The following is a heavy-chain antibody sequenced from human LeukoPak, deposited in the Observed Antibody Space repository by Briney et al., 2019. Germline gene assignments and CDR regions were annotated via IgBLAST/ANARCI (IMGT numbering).Heavy chain of an antibody. J-gene: IGHJ4*02. CDR3: ARVAGIAAEGLFDY. CDR2: IKQDGSET. V-gene: IGHV3-7*01. D-gene: IGHD6-13*01. CDR1: GFTFSTFW. Sequence: GGSLRLSCAASGFTFSTFWMNWVRQAPGKGLEWVANIKQDGSETYYVDSVKGRFTISRDNAKNSLYLQMNSLRAEDTAVYYCARVAGIAAEGLFDYWGQGTPVTVSS.